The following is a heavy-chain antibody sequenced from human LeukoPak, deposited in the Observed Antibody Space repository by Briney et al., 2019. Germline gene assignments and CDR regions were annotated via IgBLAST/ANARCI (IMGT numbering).Heavy chain of an antibody. D-gene: IGHD3-16*02. J-gene: IGHJ3*02. CDR1: DGSISSGGYS. CDR3: ARAAARLIEDYVWGSYRHDAFDI. Sequence: SETLSLTCAVSDGSISSGGYSWSWIRQPPGKGLEWIGYIYHSGSTYYNPSLKSRVTISVDRSKNQFSLKLSSVTAADTAVYYCARAAARLIEDYVWGSYRHDAFDIWGQGTMVTVSS. CDR2: IYHSGST. V-gene: IGHV4-30-2*01.